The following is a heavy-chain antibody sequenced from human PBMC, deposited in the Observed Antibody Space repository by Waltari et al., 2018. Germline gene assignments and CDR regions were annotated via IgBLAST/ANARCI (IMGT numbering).Heavy chain of an antibody. J-gene: IGHJ6*03. V-gene: IGHV3-23*04. CDR3: AKGIRATATYFYMDV. D-gene: IGHD3-10*01. Sequence: EARLEESGGGLEQPGKSLRLSCSASGFTFSTYALTWVRQATGKGLEWVSSISDDGQTSFYADSVKGRCIISRDNSKSTLFLHLNSLRGDDTARYYCAKGIRATATYFYMDVWGKGTTVTVSS. CDR2: ISDDGQTS. CDR1: GFTFSTYA.